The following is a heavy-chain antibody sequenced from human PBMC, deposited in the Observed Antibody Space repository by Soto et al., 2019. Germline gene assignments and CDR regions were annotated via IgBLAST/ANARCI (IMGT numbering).Heavy chain of an antibody. CDR3: ARSQFPVFGVGIIRIPKLFEP. J-gene: IGHJ5*02. D-gene: IGHD3-3*01. CDR1: GGSISSGDYY. Sequence: SENLSLTCTVSGGSISSGDYYWSWIRQPPGKGLEWIGYIYYSGSTYYNPSLKRRVTISVDTSRNQFSLKLSSATAADTAVYFCARSQFPVFGVGIIRIPKLFEPCGQGTLVTVSS. V-gene: IGHV4-30-4*01. CDR2: IYYSGST.